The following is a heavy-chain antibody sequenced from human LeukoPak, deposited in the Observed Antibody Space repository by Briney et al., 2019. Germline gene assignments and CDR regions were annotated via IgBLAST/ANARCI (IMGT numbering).Heavy chain of an antibody. Sequence: ASVKVSFKTSGNSFTIYYIHWVRQAPGQGLEWMGIINPSGSNTTYAQRFQGRLTMTRDTSTSTVYMELSSLRSEDTAVYYCARGQYYYYMDVWGKGTTVTVSS. V-gene: IGHV1-46*01. J-gene: IGHJ6*03. CDR3: ARGQYYYYMDV. CDR1: GNSFTIYY. CDR2: INPSGSNT.